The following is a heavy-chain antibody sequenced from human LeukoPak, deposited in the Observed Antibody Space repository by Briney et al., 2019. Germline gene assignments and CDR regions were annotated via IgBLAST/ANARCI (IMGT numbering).Heavy chain of an antibody. V-gene: IGHV3-74*01. CDR2: IFADGSTT. Sequence: GGSLRLSCVPSEFNFFSYGMQWVRQAPGKGLVWVSRIFADGSTTSYADSVKGRFTISRDNAKNTLYLQMNSLRAEDTAVYYCARELPREVTLDYWGQGTLVTVSP. D-gene: IGHD2-21*02. CDR1: EFNFFSYG. J-gene: IGHJ4*01. CDR3: ARELPREVTLDY.